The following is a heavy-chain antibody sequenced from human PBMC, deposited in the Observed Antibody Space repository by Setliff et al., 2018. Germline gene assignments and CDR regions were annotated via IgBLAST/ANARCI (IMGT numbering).Heavy chain of an antibody. CDR2: ISAYNGNT. D-gene: IGHD3-16*02. V-gene: IGHV1-18*01. Sequence: ASVKVSCKASGYIFTSYGFSWVRQAPGQGLEWMGWISAYNGNTNYVQKLQGRVTMTTDTSTSTAYMELRSLRSDDTAVYYCARQPSKYDHFWGTYRLDAFDIWGQGTMVTVSS. CDR3: ARQPSKYDHFWGTYRLDAFDI. J-gene: IGHJ3*02. CDR1: GYIFTSYG.